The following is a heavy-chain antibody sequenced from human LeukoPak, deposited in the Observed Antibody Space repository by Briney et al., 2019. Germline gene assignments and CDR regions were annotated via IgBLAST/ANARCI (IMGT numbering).Heavy chain of an antibody. CDR1: GFTFSSYR. Sequence: GSLRLSCAASGFTFSSYRMSWVRQAPGKGLEWVSAISGSGGSTYYADSVKGRFTISRDNSKNTLYLQMNSLRAEDTAVYYCAKKPQWLTTGYFQHWGQGTLVTVSS. CDR2: ISGSGGST. CDR3: AKKPQWLTTGYFQH. V-gene: IGHV3-23*01. D-gene: IGHD6-19*01. J-gene: IGHJ1*01.